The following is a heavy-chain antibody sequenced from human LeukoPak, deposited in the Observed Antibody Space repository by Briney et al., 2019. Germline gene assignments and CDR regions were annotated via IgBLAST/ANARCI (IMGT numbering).Heavy chain of an antibody. CDR1: GYTFTSYG. D-gene: IGHD2-15*01. Sequence: ASVKVSCKASGYTFTSYGISWVRQAPGQGLEWMGWIIAYNGNTNYAQRLQGRVTMTTDTSTSTAYMELRSLRSDDTAVYYCARGRKTVVAATPYSFDYWGQGTLVTVSS. V-gene: IGHV1-18*01. CDR2: IIAYNGNT. J-gene: IGHJ4*02. CDR3: ARGRKTVVAATPYSFDY.